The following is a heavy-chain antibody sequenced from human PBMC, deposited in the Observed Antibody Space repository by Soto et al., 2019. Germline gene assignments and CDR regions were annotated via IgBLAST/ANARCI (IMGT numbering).Heavy chain of an antibody. CDR2: IYPGDSDT. CDR3: ARTSAAGKYYYGMDV. CDR1: GYSFTSYW. D-gene: IGHD6-13*01. Sequence: PGESLKISCKGSGYSFTSYWIGWVRQMPGKGLEWMGIIYPGDSDTRYGPSFQGQVTISADKSISTAYLQWSSLKASDTAMYYCARTSAAGKYYYGMDVWGQGTTVTAP. V-gene: IGHV5-51*01. J-gene: IGHJ6*02.